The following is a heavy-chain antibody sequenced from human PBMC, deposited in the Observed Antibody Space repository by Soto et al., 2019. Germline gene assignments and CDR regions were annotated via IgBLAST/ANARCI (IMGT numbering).Heavy chain of an antibody. J-gene: IGHJ4*02. CDR3: ARWGTTGGFDL. D-gene: IGHD3-16*01. Sequence: QVQLVESGGGVVQPGTSLRLSCAASGFRFKSFVMHWVHQAPGKGLEWVAFTSYDGNNKDYGDSVKGRFTVSRDNSQNTQHRQMDFLRPEDTALYYCARWGTTGGFDLWGQGTRVSVSS. CDR1: GFRFKSFV. V-gene: IGHV3-30*19. CDR2: TSYDGNNK.